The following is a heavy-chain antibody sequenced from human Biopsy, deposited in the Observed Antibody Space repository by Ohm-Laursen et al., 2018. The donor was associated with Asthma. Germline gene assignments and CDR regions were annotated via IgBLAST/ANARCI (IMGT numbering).Heavy chain of an antibody. V-gene: IGHV1-46*01. CDR3: ARDGPVGAPSDY. CDR2: INPSGGST. D-gene: IGHD1-26*01. CDR1: GYTFTSYY. Sequence: ESSVKVSCKASGYTFTSYYMHWVRQAPGQGLEWMGIINPSGGSTSYAQKFQGRVTMTRDTSTSTAYMELRSLRSDDTAVYYCARDGPVGAPSDYWGQGTLVTVSS. J-gene: IGHJ4*02.